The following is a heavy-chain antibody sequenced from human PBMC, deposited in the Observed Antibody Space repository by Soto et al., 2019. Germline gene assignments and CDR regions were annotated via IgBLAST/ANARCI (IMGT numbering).Heavy chain of an antibody. CDR1: GYSFTSYW. J-gene: IGHJ5*02. Sequence: PGGSLKISCKGSGYSFTSYWIGWVRQMPGKGLEWMGIIYPGDSDTRYSPSFQGQVTISADKSISTAYLQWSSLKASDTAMYYCARGRYSGYDPSGWFDPWGQGTLVTVSS. CDR2: IYPGDSDT. V-gene: IGHV5-51*01. D-gene: IGHD5-12*01. CDR3: ARGRYSGYDPSGWFDP.